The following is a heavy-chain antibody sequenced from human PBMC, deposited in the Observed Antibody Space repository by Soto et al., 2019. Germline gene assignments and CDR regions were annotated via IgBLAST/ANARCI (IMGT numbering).Heavy chain of an antibody. CDR2: INSDGRST. CDR1: GFTFSNYW. CDR3: AKGGSSGWYGDY. V-gene: IGHV3-74*01. D-gene: IGHD6-19*01. J-gene: IGHJ4*02. Sequence: EVQLVESGGGLVQPGGSLRLSCAASGFTFSNYWMHWVRQVPGKGLVWVSRINSDGRSTNYADSVKGRFTISRDNAKNTLYLQRHRLRAEDTAMYYCAKGGSSGWYGDYWGQGTLVTVSS.